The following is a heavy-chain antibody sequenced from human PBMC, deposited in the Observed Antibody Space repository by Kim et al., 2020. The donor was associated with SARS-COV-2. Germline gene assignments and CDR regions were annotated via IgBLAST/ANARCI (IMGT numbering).Heavy chain of an antibody. CDR3: ARRLDTFDY. V-gene: IGHV4-39*01. Sequence: SETLSLTCTVSGGPISSSSYYWGWIRQPPGKGLEWIGSIYYSGSTYYNPSLKSRVTISVDTSKNQFSLKLSSVTAADTAVYYCARRLDTFDYWGQGTLVT. J-gene: IGHJ4*02. CDR1: GGPISSSSYY. CDR2: IYYSGST.